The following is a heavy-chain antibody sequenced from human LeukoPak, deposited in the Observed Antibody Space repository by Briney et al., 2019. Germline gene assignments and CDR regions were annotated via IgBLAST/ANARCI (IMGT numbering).Heavy chain of an antibody. V-gene: IGHV1-2*06. Sequence: GASVKVSCKASGYTFTGYYMHWVRQAPGQGLEWMGRINPNSGGTNYAQKFQGRVTMTRDTSISTAYMELSRLRSDDTAVYYCARDPGYWQDGYNRDLGVDCWGQGTLVTVSS. CDR1: GYTFTGYY. CDR3: ARDPGYWQDGYNRDLGVDC. D-gene: IGHD5-24*01. J-gene: IGHJ4*02. CDR2: INPNSGGT.